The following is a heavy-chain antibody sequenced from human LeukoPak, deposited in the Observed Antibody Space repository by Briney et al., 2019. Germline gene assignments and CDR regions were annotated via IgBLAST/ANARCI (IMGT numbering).Heavy chain of an antibody. Sequence: PSETLSLTCTVSGGSISSGGYYWSWIRQHPGKGLEWIGYIYYSGSTYYNPSLKSRVTISVDTSKNQFSLKLSSVTAADTAVYYCARDLSEYSSGWYPDYWGQGTLVTVSS. CDR2: IYYSGST. V-gene: IGHV4-31*03. CDR3: ARDLSEYSSGWYPDY. D-gene: IGHD6-19*01. J-gene: IGHJ4*02. CDR1: GGSISSGGYY.